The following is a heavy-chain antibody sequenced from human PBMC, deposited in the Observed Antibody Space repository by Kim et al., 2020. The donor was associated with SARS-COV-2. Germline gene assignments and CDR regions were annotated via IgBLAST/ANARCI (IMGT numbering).Heavy chain of an antibody. CDR1: GFTFSSYA. CDR2: ISYDGSNK. Sequence: GGSLRLSCAASGFTFSSYAMHWVRQGPGKGLEWVAVISYDGSNKFYADSVKGRFTISRDNSKNRLFLQMNSLRAEDTAVYYCARGDRVVRGVFTYWGQGT. D-gene: IGHD3-10*01. J-gene: IGHJ4*02. CDR3: ARGDRVVRGVFTY. V-gene: IGHV3-30*04.